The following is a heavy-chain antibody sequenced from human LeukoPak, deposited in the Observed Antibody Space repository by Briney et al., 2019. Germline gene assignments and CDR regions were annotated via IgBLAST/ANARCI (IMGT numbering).Heavy chain of an antibody. CDR1: GYTFTSYD. D-gene: IGHD4-17*01. V-gene: IGHV1-8*01. J-gene: IGHJ6*02. CDR3: ARGGGDYVFPYGMDV. Sequence: ASVKVSCKASGYTFTSYDINWVRQATGQGLEWMGWMNPNSGNTGYAQKFQGRVTMTTDTSTSTAYMELRSLRSDDTAVYYCARGGGDYVFPYGMDVWGQGTTVTVSS. CDR2: MNPNSGNT.